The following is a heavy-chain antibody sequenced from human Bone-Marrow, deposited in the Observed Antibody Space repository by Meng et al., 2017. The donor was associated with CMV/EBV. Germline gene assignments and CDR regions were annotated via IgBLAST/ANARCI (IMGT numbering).Heavy chain of an antibody. CDR1: GFTFSSYD. CDR3: AKDVSRSLYQFHGMDV. CDR2: ISYDGNKK. J-gene: IGHJ6*02. V-gene: IGHV3-30*02. Sequence: GGSLRLSCAASGFTFSSYDMHWARQAPGKGLEWVAFISYDGNKKYYADSVKGQFTISRDNSRKMLYLQMNSLRAADTAVYYCAKDVSRSLYQFHGMDVWGQGTTVTVSS. D-gene: IGHD3-16*01.